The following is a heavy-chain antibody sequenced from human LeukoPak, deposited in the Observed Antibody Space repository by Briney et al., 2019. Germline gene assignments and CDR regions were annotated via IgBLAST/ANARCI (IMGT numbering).Heavy chain of an antibody. V-gene: IGHV4-30-2*01. D-gene: IGHD5-24*01. CDR2: IYHSGST. Sequence: RASETLSLTCTVSGGSISSGGYYWSWIRQPPGKGLEWIGYIYHSGSTYYNPSLKSRVTISVDRSKNQFSLKLSSVTAADTAVYYCARVSRDGYNSPGDYWGQGTLVTVSS. CDR3: ARVSRDGYNSPGDY. J-gene: IGHJ4*02. CDR1: GGSISSGGYY.